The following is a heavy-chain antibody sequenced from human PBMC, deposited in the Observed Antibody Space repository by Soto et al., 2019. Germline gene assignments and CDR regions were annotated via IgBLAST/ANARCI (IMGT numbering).Heavy chain of an antibody. D-gene: IGHD2-21*01. J-gene: IGHJ3*02. V-gene: IGHV3-73*02. CDR1: GVTFSGSA. Sequence: EVQLVESGGGLVQPGGSLKLSCAASGVTFSGSAMHWVRQASGKGLEWVGRIRSKANSYATAYAASVKGRFTISRDDSKNTAYLQMNSLKTEDTAVYYCTRLPIALPLLFQDAFDIWGQGTMVTVSS. CDR3: TRLPIALPLLFQDAFDI. CDR2: IRSKANSYAT.